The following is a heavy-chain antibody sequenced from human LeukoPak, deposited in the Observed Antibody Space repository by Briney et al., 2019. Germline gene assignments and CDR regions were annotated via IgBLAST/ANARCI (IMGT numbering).Heavy chain of an antibody. CDR1: GFSFRSYA. V-gene: IGHV3-30*04. CDR3: AKSYCSGGSCYSWSVDY. Sequence: GRSLRLSCAASGFSFRSYAMHWVRQAPGKGLEWFAGIADGCSTKYYADSVKGRFNICRDNSHNTVDMQMNRLKAEDMAVYFCAKSYCSGGSCYSWSVDYWGQGTLVTVSP. J-gene: IGHJ4*02. CDR2: IADGCSTK. D-gene: IGHD2-15*01.